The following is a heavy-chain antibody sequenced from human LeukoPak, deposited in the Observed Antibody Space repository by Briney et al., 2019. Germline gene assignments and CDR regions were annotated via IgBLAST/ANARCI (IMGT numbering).Heavy chain of an antibody. CDR1: GGSISSYY. D-gene: IGHD5-24*01. J-gene: IGHJ4*02. V-gene: IGHV4-59*01. CDR3: ARAGRDGYNSFDY. CDR2: IYYSGST. Sequence: PSETLSLTCTVSGGSISSYYWNWIRQPPGKGLEWIGYIYYSGSTNYNPSLKSRVTISVDTSKNQFSLKLSSVTAADTAVYYCARAGRDGYNSFDYWGQGTLVTVSS.